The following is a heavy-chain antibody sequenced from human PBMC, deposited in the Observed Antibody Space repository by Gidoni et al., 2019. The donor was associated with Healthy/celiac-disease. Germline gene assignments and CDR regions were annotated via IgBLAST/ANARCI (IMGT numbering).Heavy chain of an antibody. J-gene: IGHJ4*02. CDR1: GYSISSGYY. V-gene: IGHV4-38-2*02. CDR2: IYHSGST. Sequence: QVQLQESGPGLVKPSETLSLTCAVSGYSISSGYYWGWIRQPPGKGLEWIGSIYHSGSTYYNPSLKSRVTISVDTSKNQFSLKLSSVTAADTAVYYCAREGRVAARQFDYWGQGTLVTVSS. CDR3: AREGRVAARQFDY. D-gene: IGHD6-6*01.